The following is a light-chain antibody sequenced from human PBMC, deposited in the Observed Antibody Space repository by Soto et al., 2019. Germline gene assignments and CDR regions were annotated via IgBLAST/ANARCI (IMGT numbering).Light chain of an antibody. Sequence: EIVLTQSPATLSLSPGERATLSCRASQSVSTYLAWYQQKPGQAPRLLIYDASTRATGIPARFSGGGSGTDFPLTISSLEPEDFAVYYCQQRSNWITFGQGTRLEIE. CDR2: DAS. V-gene: IGKV3-11*01. CDR3: QQRSNWIT. J-gene: IGKJ5*01. CDR1: QSVSTY.